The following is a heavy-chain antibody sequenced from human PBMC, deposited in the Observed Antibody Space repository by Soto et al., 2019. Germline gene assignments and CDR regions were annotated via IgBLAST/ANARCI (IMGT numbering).Heavy chain of an antibody. CDR1: GYIFTNYY. CDR2: INPLPTSGST. D-gene: IGHD6-13*01. CDR3: ARDLAAAVY. J-gene: IGHJ4*02. Sequence: QVQLVQSGAEVKKPGASVKVSCKASGYIFTNYYIHWVRQAPGQGLEWMAIINPLPTSGSTNYAQKFQGRVTVTRDTYTDTVYLELSSLRSDDTAVFYCARDLAAAVYWGQGTLVTVSS. V-gene: IGHV1-46*01.